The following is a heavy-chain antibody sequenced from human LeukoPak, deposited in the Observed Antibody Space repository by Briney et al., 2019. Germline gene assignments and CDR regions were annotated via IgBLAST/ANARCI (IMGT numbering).Heavy chain of an antibody. CDR3: ARARIVGVQLGVDY. J-gene: IGHJ4*02. Sequence: ASVKVSCKASGYTFTSYGISWVRQASGQGLEWMGWISAYNGNTNYAQKLQGRVTMTTDTSTSTAYMELRSLRSDDTAVYYCARARIVGVQLGVDYWGQGTLVTVSS. CDR2: ISAYNGNT. CDR1: GYTFTSYG. V-gene: IGHV1-18*01. D-gene: IGHD1-26*01.